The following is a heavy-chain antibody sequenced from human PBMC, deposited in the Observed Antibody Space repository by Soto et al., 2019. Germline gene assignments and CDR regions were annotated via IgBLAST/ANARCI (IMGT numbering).Heavy chain of an antibody. Sequence: QLVESGGGLVKPGGSLVLSCAGSGFAFTNVWLHWVRQTPGKGLEWVGRIKSKPDGETTDYAAPVKGRFTISRDDSKITLYLLMNSLQTEVSGLSYCNPYFDFGSAHTPLWCQGTLVTVSS. V-gene: IGHV3-15*07. CDR3: NPYFDFGSAHTPL. D-gene: IGHD3-3*01. CDR2: IKSKPDGETT. J-gene: IGHJ4*02. CDR1: GFAFTNVW.